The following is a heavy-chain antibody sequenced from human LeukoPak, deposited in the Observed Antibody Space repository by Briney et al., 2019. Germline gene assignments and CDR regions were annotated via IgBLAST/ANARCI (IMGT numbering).Heavy chain of an antibody. CDR2: INPNSGGT. J-gene: IGHJ4*02. CDR1: GYTFTGYY. Sequence: ASVKVSCKASGYTFTGYYIHWVRQAPGQGLEWMGWINPNSGGTNYAQKLQGRVTMTRDTSISTAYMDLSSLTSDDTAVYFCARMMYYYGSGSDDDYWGQGTLVTVSS. D-gene: IGHD3-10*01. CDR3: ARMMYYYGSGSDDDY. V-gene: IGHV1-2*02.